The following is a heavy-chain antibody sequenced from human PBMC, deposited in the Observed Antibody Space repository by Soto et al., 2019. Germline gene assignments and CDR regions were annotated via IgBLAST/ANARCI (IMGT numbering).Heavy chain of an antibody. J-gene: IGHJ4*02. CDR1: GFTFSSYW. Sequence: GGSLRLSCAASGFTFSSYWMSWVRQAPGKGLEWVANIKQDGSEKYYVDSVKGRFTISKDNAKNSLYLQMNSLRAEDTAVYYCARGLGYCSGGSCSDYWGQGTLVTVS. CDR2: IKQDGSEK. V-gene: IGHV3-7*03. D-gene: IGHD2-15*01. CDR3: ARGLGYCSGGSCSDY.